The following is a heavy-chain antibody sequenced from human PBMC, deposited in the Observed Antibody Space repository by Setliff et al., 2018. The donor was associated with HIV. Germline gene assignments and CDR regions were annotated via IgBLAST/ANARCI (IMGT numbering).Heavy chain of an antibody. CDR1: GYIFTNYV. Sequence: ASVKVSCKASGYIFTNYVINWVRQAPGQRLEWLGWINAGNGDTRYSQKFQGRIYITRDTSATTVYMELSRLRSEDTGLYYCARGGPFLPFYFNFWGQGTLVTVSS. J-gene: IGHJ4*02. CDR2: INAGNGDT. CDR3: ARGGPFLPFYFNF. D-gene: IGHD3-16*01. V-gene: IGHV1-3*01.